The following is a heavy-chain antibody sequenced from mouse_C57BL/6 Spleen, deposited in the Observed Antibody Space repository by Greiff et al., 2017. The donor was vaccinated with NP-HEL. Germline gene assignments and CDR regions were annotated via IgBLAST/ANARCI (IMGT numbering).Heavy chain of an antibody. V-gene: IGHV14-4*01. J-gene: IGHJ2*01. D-gene: IGHD6-1*01. CDR1: GFNIKDDY. CDR3: TTSRRPSFDY. Sequence: EVQLQQSGAELVRPGASVKLSCTASGFNIKDDYMHWVKQRPEQGLEWIGWIDPENGDTEYASKFQGKATITADTSSNTAYLELSSLTSEDTAVYYCTTSRRPSFDYWGQCTTLTVSS. CDR2: IDPENGDT.